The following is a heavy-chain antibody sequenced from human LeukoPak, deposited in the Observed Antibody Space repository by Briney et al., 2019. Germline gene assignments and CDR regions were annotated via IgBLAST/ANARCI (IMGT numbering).Heavy chain of an antibody. V-gene: IGHV1-69*13. J-gene: IGHJ4*02. CDR2: IIPIFGTA. CDR1: GGTFSSYA. Sequence: SVKVSCKASGGTFSSYAISLVRQAPGQGLEWMGGIIPIFGTANYAQKFQGRVTITADESTSTAYMELSSLRSEDTAVYYCAREGADYSNSYYFDYWGQGTLVTVSS. CDR3: AREGADYSNSYYFDY. D-gene: IGHD4-11*01.